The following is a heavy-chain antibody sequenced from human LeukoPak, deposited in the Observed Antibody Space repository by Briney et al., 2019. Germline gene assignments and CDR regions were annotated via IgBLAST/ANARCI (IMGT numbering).Heavy chain of an antibody. CDR1: GGFISSYY. CDR2: IYYSGST. CDR3: ARVLEFFPNGVCYKHWYHP. Sequence: SETLSLPCTVSGGFISSYYWSWIRQPPGKGLEWIGYIYYSGSTNYNPSLKSRVTISVDTSKNQFSLTLSSVPAADTAVYSCARVLEFFPNGVCYKHWYHPWGRVTLVTVSS. D-gene: IGHD2-8*01. J-gene: IGHJ5*02. V-gene: IGHV4-59*08.